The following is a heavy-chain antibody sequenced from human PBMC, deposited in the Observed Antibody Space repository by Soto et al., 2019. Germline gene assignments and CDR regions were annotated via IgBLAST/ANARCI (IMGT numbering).Heavy chain of an antibody. Sequence: AVKVSCKASGGTFSSYAISWVRQAPGQGLEWMGGIIPIFGTANYAQKFQGRVTITADKSTSTAYMELSSLRSEDTAVYYCARVGQDPSLGFDYWGQGTMVTVYS. CDR2: IIPIFGTA. V-gene: IGHV1-69*06. CDR1: GGTFSSYA. CDR3: ARVGQDPSLGFDY. J-gene: IGHJ4*02.